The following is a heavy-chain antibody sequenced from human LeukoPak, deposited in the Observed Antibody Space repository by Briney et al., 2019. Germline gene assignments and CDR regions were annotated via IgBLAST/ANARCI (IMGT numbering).Heavy chain of an antibody. Sequence: ASVKVSCKASGYTFTGYYMHWVRQAPGQGLEWMGWINPNSGGTNYAQKFQGRVTMTRDTSISTAYMELGRLRSEDTAVYYCARDSGITIFGVLANWGQGTLVTVSS. V-gene: IGHV1-2*02. CDR1: GYTFTGYY. CDR2: INPNSGGT. J-gene: IGHJ4*02. D-gene: IGHD3-3*01. CDR3: ARDSGITIFGVLAN.